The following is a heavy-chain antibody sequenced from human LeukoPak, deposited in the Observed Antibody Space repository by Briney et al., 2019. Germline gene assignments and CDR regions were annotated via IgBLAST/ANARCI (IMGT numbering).Heavy chain of an antibody. CDR3: ARAKVGAACTVDWFDP. J-gene: IGHJ5*02. Sequence: GGSLRLSCAASGFTFSSYSMNWVRQAPGKGLEWVSSISSSSSYIYYADSVKGRFTISRDNAKNSLYLQMNSLRAEDTAVYYFARAKVGAACTVDWFDPWGQGTLVTVSS. D-gene: IGHD6-13*01. CDR2: ISSSSSYI. V-gene: IGHV3-21*01. CDR1: GFTFSSYS.